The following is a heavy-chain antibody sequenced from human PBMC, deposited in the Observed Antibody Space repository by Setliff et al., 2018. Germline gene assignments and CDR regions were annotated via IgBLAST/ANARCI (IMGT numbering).Heavy chain of an antibody. Sequence: SVKVSCKASGGTFSSYAISWVRQAPGQGLEWMGKIIPIFGTANYAQKFQGRVTIIADKSTSTAYMELSSLRSEDTAVYYCARGWGVITIFGMDYYVDVWGKGTTVTVSS. V-gene: IGHV1-69*06. CDR1: GGTFSSYA. CDR3: ARGWGVITIFGMDYYVDV. D-gene: IGHD3-3*01. J-gene: IGHJ6*03. CDR2: IIPIFGTA.